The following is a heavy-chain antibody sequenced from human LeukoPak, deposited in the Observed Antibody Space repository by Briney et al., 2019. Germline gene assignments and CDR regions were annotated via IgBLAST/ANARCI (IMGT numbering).Heavy chain of an antibody. V-gene: IGHV4-34*01. CDR3: ARGGIVAAGTEGWFDP. D-gene: IGHD6-13*01. CDR2: INHSGST. CDR1: GGSFSGYY. Sequence: PSETLSLTCAVYGGSFSGYYWSWIRQPPGKGLEWIGEINHSGSTNYNPSLKSRVTISVDTSKNQFSLKLSSVTAADTAVYYCARGGIVAAGTEGWFDPWGQGTLVTVSS. J-gene: IGHJ5*02.